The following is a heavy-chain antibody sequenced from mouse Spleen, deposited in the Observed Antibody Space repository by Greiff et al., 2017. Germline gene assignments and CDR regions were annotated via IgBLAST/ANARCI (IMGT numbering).Heavy chain of an antibody. CDR3: ARHGYYRYDEGWYFDV. J-gene: IGHJ1*01. CDR1: GYTFTEYI. D-gene: IGHD2-14*01. CDR2: FYPGSGSI. Sequence: QVQLKQSGAELVKPGASVKLSCKASGYTFTEYIIHWVKQRSGQGLEWIGWFYPGSGSIKYNEKFKDKATLTADKSSSTVYMELSRLTSEDSAVYFCARHGYYRYDEGWYFDVWGAGTTVTVSS. V-gene: IGHV1-62-2*01.